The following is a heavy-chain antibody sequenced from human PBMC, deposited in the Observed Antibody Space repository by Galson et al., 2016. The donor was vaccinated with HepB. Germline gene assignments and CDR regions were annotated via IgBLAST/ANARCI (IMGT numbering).Heavy chain of an antibody. CDR3: AKGLTTVTTEVDY. D-gene: IGHD4-17*01. CDR1: GFTFSTYW. J-gene: IGHJ4*02. CDR2: IKPDGSEK. Sequence: SLRLSCAASGFTFSTYWMNWVRQAPGKGLEWVANIKPDGSEKYYVDSVKGRFTISRDNGKKSLYLQMNSLRAEDTAVYYCAKGLTTVTTEVDYWGQGTLVTVSS. V-gene: IGHV3-7*03.